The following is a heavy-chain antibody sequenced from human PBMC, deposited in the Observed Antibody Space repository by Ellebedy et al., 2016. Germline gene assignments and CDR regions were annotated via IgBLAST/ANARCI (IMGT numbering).Heavy chain of an antibody. CDR2: IYSGGNT. D-gene: IGHD6-6*01. CDR1: EFTFSSDY. CDR3: AKTHMAIAARPFNFDY. J-gene: IGHJ4*02. V-gene: IGHV3-53*01. Sequence: GGSLRLSCAASEFTFSSDYMSWVRQAPGKGLEWVSTIYSGGNTYYADSVKGRFTISRDNSKNTLYLQMNSLRAEDTAVYYCAKTHMAIAARPFNFDYWGQGTLVTVSS.